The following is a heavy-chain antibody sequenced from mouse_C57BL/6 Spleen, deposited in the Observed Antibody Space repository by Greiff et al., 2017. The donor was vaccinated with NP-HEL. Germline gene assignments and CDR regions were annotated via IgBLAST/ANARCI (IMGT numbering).Heavy chain of an antibody. V-gene: IGHV7-3*01. CDR2: IRNKANGYTT. CDR1: GFTFTDYY. D-gene: IGHD1-1*01. J-gene: IGHJ4*01. Sequence: EVMLVESGGGLVQPGGSLSLSCAASGFTFTDYYMSWVRQPPGKALEWLGFIRNKANGYTTEYSASVKGRFTISRDNSQSILYLQMNALRAEDSATYYCARSPLFILDYWGQGTSVTVSS. CDR3: ARSPLFILDY.